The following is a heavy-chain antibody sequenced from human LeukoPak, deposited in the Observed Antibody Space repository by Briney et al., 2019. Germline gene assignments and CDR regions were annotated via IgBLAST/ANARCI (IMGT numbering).Heavy chain of an antibody. CDR3: ATLFEGYYDSSNYGNWFDP. J-gene: IGHJ5*02. V-gene: IGHV1-24*01. D-gene: IGHD3-22*01. CDR1: GYTLTELS. Sequence: VASVKVSCKVSGYTLTELSIHWVRQAPGKGLEWMGGFDPEDGETLYAQKFQGRVAVTEDTSTDTAYMELSGLRSDDTAMYYCATLFEGYYDSSNYGNWFDPWGQGTLVTVSS. CDR2: FDPEDGET.